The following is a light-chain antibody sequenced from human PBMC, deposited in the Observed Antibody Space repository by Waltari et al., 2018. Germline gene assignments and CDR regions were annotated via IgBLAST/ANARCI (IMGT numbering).Light chain of an antibody. CDR2: DAS. CDR1: QSVRSY. Sequence: EIVLTQSPATLSLSPGERATLSCRASQSVRSYLAWYQQKPGQAPRLLIYDASNRATGIPARFSGSGSGTDFTLTISSLEPEDSAVYYCQQRSNWPLTFGGGTKEEIK. CDR3: QQRSNWPLT. V-gene: IGKV3-11*01. J-gene: IGKJ4*01.